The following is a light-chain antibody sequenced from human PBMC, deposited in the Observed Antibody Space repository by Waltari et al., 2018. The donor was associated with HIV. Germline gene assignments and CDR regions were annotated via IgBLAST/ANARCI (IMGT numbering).Light chain of an antibody. V-gene: IGKV3-11*01. CDR2: DVS. J-gene: IGKJ5*01. Sequence: ATLSLSPGERANLACRASQSVSTYLAWYQQKPGQAPRLLIRDVSNRATGIPARFSGSGSGTDFTLTISSLEPEDFAVYSCQHRGNWPPITFGQGTRLEIK. CDR3: QHRGNWPPIT. CDR1: QSVSTY.